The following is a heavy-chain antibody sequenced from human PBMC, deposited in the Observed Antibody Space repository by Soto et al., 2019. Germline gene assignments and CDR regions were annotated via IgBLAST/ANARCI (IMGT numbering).Heavy chain of an antibody. V-gene: IGHV3-66*01. J-gene: IGHJ6*03. Sequence: EVQLVESGGGLVQPGGSLRLSCAASGFTVSSNYMSWVRQAPGKGLEWVPVIYSGGSTYYADSVKRSFTISRNNSKNMQYLQMNSRRAADTAVYYCASRSYCCGGSCCNDYYYYMDVWGKGTTVTVSS. CDR1: GFTVSSNY. CDR3: ASRSYCCGGSCCNDYYYYMDV. D-gene: IGHD2-15*01. CDR2: IYSGGST.